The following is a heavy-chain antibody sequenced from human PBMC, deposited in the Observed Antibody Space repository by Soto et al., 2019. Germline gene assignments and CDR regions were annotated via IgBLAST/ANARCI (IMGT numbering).Heavy chain of an antibody. CDR2: IWYDGTEE. Sequence: VQLVESGGGVVQPGRSLRLSCAASGFTFSNYGMHWVRQAPGKGLEWVGIIWYDGTEEYYADSVKGRFTISRDNSRDMVYLQMNSLRGEDTALYYCARRGGDYTFDLWGQGTLVTVSS. J-gene: IGHJ4*02. CDR3: ARRGGDYTFDL. V-gene: IGHV3-33*01. D-gene: IGHD4-17*01. CDR1: GFTFSNYG.